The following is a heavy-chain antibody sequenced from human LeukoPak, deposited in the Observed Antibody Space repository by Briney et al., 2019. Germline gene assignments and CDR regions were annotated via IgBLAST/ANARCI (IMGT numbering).Heavy chain of an antibody. D-gene: IGHD1-26*01. CDR2: MSSSSGLI. CDR3: AREFDGSASGAGY. CDR1: GFTFSRYS. V-gene: IGHV3-21*01. J-gene: IGHJ4*02. Sequence: GGSLRLSCAASGFTFSRYSMNWVRQAPGKGLEWVSSMSSSSGLIYYGDSVKGRFTASRGNAKRSLYLQMNSLRADDTAVYYCAREFDGSASGAGYWGQGTLVTVSS.